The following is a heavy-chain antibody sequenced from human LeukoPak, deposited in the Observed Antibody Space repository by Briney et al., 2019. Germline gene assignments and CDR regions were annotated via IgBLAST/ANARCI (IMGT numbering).Heavy chain of an antibody. CDR2: INHSGST. V-gene: IGHV4-34*01. CDR1: GGSFSGYY. D-gene: IGHD6-19*01. CDR3: ARGGSSAVAGPRALDY. J-gene: IGHJ4*02. Sequence: ASETLSLTCAVYGGSFSGYYWSWIRQPPGKGLEWIGEINHSGSTNYNPSLKSRVTISVDTSKNQFSLKLSSVTAADTAVYYCARGGSSAVAGPRALDYWGQGTLVTVSS.